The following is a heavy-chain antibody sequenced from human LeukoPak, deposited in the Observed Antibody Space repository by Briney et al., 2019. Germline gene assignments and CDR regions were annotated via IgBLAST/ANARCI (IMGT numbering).Heavy chain of an antibody. D-gene: IGHD5-24*01. CDR3: VKSAGKDGYRDVFDI. CDR2: MYSSGNI. V-gene: IGHV3-53*01. J-gene: IGHJ3*02. CDR1: GFIVSDHY. Sequence: GGSLRLSCAASGFIVSDHYMGWVRQAPGKGLDWVSVMYSSGNIHYADSAKGLFTISRDISKNTLYLQMNSLRAEDTAVYHCVKSAGKDGYRDVFDIWGQGTVVTVSS.